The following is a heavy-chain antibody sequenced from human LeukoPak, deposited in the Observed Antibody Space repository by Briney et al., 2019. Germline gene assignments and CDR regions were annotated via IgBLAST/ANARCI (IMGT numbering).Heavy chain of an antibody. Sequence: PSETLSLTCSASGGSISSSRSYWGWIRQTPGKGLEWVGSIYYNGDTYYNPSFKSRVSMSVDTAKNRISLILTSVTAADTAVYYCSREGYSCPNWFDTWGQGTLVTVSS. D-gene: IGHD4-11*01. CDR1: GGSISSSRSY. CDR3: SREGYSCPNWFDT. CDR2: IYYNGDT. J-gene: IGHJ5*02. V-gene: IGHV4-39*07.